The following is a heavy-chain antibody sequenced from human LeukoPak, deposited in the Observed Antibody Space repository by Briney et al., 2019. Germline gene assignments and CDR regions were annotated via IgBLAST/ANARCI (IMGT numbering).Heavy chain of an antibody. CDR3: AREGTMIVVVITDLYYYYGMDV. CDR2: ISAYNGNT. J-gene: IGHJ6*02. V-gene: IGHV1-18*01. CDR1: GYTFTSYG. D-gene: IGHD3-22*01. Sequence: ASVKVSCKASGYTFTSYGISWVRQAPGQGLEWMGWISAYNGNTNYAQKLQGRVTMTTDTPTSTAYMELRSLRSDDTAVYYCAREGTMIVVVITDLYYYYGMDVWGQGTTVTVSS.